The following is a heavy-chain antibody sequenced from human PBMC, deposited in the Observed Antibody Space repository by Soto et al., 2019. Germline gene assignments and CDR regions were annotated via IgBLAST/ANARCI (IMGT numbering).Heavy chain of an antibody. CDR1: GFTFSSYG. CDR2: ISYNGNDK. CDR3: AKDGDAAAAGYYFDY. Sequence: LRLSCAASGFTFSSYGMHWVRQAPGKGLEWVAVISYNGNDKYHADSVKGRFTVSRDDSKNTLYLQMNSLRPEDTAVYHCAKDGDAAAAGYYFDYWGQGTLVTVSS. J-gene: IGHJ4*02. V-gene: IGHV3-30*18. D-gene: IGHD6-13*01.